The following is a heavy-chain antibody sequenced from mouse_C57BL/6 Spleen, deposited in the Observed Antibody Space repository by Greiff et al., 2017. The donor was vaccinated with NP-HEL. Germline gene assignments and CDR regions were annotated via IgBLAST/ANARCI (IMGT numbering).Heavy chain of an antibody. CDR2: ISYDGSN. V-gene: IGHV3-6*01. Sequence: VQLKESGPGLVKPSQSLSLTCSVTGYSITSGYYWNWIRQFPGNKLEWMGYISYDGSNNYNPSLKNRISITRDTSKNQFFLKLNSVTTEDTATYYCARFDGPRGFSYWGQGTLVTVSA. J-gene: IGHJ3*01. D-gene: IGHD2-3*01. CDR3: ARFDGPRGFSY. CDR1: GYSITSGYY.